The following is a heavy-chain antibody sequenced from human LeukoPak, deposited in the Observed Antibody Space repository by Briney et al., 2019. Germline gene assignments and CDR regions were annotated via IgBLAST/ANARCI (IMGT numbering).Heavy chain of an antibody. D-gene: IGHD6-19*01. CDR2: MNPNSGNT. CDR1: GYTFTGYY. Sequence: ASVKVSCTASGYTFTGYYMHWVRQAPGQGLEWMGWMNPNSGNTGYAQKFQGRVTMTRNTSISTAYMELSSLRSEDTAVYYCARPGGWFNAFDIWGQGTMVTVSS. V-gene: IGHV1-8*02. J-gene: IGHJ3*02. CDR3: ARPGGWFNAFDI.